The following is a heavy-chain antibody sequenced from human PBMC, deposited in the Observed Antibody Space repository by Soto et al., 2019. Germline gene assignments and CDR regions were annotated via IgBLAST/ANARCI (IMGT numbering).Heavy chain of an antibody. Sequence: GVSLRLSCAASGFTVSNNYMSWVRQAPGKGLEWVSLIYSGGSTFYADSVKGRFTISRDNSKNTLFLQMNSLRAEDTAVYFCATYTSLDYWGQGTLVTVSS. CDR1: GFTVSNNY. D-gene: IGHD2-2*02. J-gene: IGHJ4*02. V-gene: IGHV3-53*01. CDR3: ATYTSLDY. CDR2: IYSGGST.